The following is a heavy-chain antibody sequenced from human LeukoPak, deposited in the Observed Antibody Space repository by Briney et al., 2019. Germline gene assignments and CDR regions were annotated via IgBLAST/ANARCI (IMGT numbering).Heavy chain of an antibody. CDR2: IKQDGSER. D-gene: IGHD1-14*01. CDR3: AREKAGPADY. Sequence: SGGSPRLSCEASGFSMSVYWMSWVRQAPGKGLEWVGNIKQDGSERNYVDSVKGRFTISRDNAKKSLYLQMNSLRAEDTALYYCAREKAGPADYWGQGTLVTVSS. CDR1: GFSMSVYW. J-gene: IGHJ4*02. V-gene: IGHV3-7*03.